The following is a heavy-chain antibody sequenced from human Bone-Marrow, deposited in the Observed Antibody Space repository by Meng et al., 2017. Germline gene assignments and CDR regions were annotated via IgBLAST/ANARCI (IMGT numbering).Heavy chain of an antibody. CDR2: INPNSGGT. CDR3: ARDLDTALHYFDY. Sequence: ASVKVSCKASGYTFTGYYMHWVRQAPGQGLEWMGRINPNSGGTNYAQKFQGRVTMTRETSISTAYMELSRLRSDDTAVYYCARDLDTALHYFDYWGQGTLVTVSS. V-gene: IGHV1-2*06. J-gene: IGHJ4*02. D-gene: IGHD5-18*01. CDR1: GYTFTGYY.